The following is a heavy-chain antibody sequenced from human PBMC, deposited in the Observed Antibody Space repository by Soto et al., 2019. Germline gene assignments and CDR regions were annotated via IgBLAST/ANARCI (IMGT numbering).Heavy chain of an antibody. Sequence: QVHLVPSGAEVKEPGASVKVSCKASGYTFTSNGIRWVRQAPGQGLEWMGWVSAYSGNTNYAQKIQGRVTITTDTSTNTAYMELGSLRSDDTAVYFCSRDVDSRFDSWGQGTLVTVSS. CDR2: VSAYSGNT. D-gene: IGHD3-9*01. CDR1: GYTFTSNG. V-gene: IGHV1-18*01. J-gene: IGHJ4*02. CDR3: SRDVDSRFDS.